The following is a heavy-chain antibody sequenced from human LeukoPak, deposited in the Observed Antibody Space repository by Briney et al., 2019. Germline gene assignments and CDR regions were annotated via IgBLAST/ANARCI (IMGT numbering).Heavy chain of an antibody. D-gene: IGHD3-10*01. CDR3: ARDVSAYYGSGSLY. J-gene: IGHJ4*02. CDR1: GFTFSSYA. CDR2: ISYDGSNK. V-gene: IGHV3-30*04. Sequence: GGSLRLSCAASGFTFSSYAMHWVRQAPGKGLEWVAVISYDGSNKYYADSVKGRFTISRDNSKNTLYLQMNSLRAEDTAVYYCARDVSAYYGSGSLYWGQGTLVTVSS.